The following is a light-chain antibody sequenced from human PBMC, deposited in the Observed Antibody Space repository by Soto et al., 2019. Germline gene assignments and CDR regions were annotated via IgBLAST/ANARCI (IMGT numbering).Light chain of an antibody. J-gene: IGLJ2*01. Sequence: QSALTQPASVSGSPGQSITISCTGTSSDFASYNFVSWYQHYPGKAPKLIIYEVSNRPSGVSNSFSGSKSGNTASLTISGLQTEDEADYYCSSYTTTSTLIIFGGGTKLTVL. V-gene: IGLV2-14*01. CDR1: SSDFASYNF. CDR3: SSYTTTSTLII. CDR2: EVS.